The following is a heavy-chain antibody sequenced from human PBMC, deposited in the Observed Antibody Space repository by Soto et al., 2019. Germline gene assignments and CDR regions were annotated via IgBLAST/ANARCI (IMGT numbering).Heavy chain of an antibody. D-gene: IGHD6-6*01. J-gene: IGHJ6*02. CDR2: IIPIFGTA. CDR3: AREWRVAAPSGYYYYGMDV. Sequence: QVQLVQSGAEVKKPGSSVKVSCKASGGTFSSYAISWVRQAPGQGLEWMGGIIPIFGTANYAQKFEGRVTITADESTSTAYMELSSLRSEDTTVYYCAREWRVAAPSGYYYYGMDVWGQGTTVTVSS. CDR1: GGTFSSYA. V-gene: IGHV1-69*12.